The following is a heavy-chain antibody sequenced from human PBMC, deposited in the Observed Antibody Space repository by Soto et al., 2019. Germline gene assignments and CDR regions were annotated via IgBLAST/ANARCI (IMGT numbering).Heavy chain of an antibody. CDR2: INAGNGNT. V-gene: IGHV1-3*01. Sequence: QVQLVQSGAEVKKPGASVKVSCKASGYTFTSYAMHWVRQAPGQRLEWMGWINAGNGNTKYSQKFQGRVTITRDTSASPAYRELSSLRSEDTAVYYCARGSSSWYALFDYWGQGTLVTVSS. CDR1: GYTFTSYA. D-gene: IGHD6-13*01. CDR3: ARGSSSWYALFDY. J-gene: IGHJ4*02.